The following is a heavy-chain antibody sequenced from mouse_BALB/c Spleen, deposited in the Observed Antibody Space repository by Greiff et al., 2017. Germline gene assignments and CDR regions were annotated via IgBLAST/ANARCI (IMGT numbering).Heavy chain of an antibody. CDR3: ASEEVLNYFDY. Sequence: EVQLQESGPGLVKPSQSLSLTCTVTGYSITSDYAWNWIRQFPGNKLEWMGYISYSGSTSYNPSLKSRISITRDTSKNQFFLQLNSVTTEDTATYYCASEEVLNYFDYWGQGTTLTVSS. D-gene: IGHD2-14*01. CDR2: ISYSGST. V-gene: IGHV3-2*02. CDR1: GYSITSDYA. J-gene: IGHJ2*01.